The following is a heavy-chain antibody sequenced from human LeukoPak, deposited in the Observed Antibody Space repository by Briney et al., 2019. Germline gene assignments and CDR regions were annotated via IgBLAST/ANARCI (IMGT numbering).Heavy chain of an antibody. Sequence: PGGPVTLLCAAWGFPFSSYWMSWLRQATGKGVEGVSGMNLNGGRTGYADSGKGRFTISRDNAKNSLYLQMNSLRAEDTALYYCARAWTGYYGSDYGGEEPWSPSPQ. J-gene: IGHJ4*02. V-gene: IGHV3-20*04. CDR2: MNLNGGRT. CDR1: GFPFSSYW. CDR3: ARAWTGYYGSDY. D-gene: IGHD3/OR15-3a*01.